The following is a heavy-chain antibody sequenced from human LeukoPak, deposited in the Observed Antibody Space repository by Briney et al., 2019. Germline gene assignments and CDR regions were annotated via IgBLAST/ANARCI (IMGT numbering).Heavy chain of an antibody. CDR1: GFSFSDDF. V-gene: IGHV3-11*01. CDR3: ARERGDIVAF. J-gene: IGHJ6*02. D-gene: IGHD2-15*01. Sequence: GGSLRLSCAASGFSFSDDFMSWIRQAPGQRPEWVSYISHSGYTIQYADSVKGRFTISRDNAKNSLYLQMNSLRAEDTAVYYCARERGDIVAFWGQGATVTVSS. CDR2: ISHSGYTI.